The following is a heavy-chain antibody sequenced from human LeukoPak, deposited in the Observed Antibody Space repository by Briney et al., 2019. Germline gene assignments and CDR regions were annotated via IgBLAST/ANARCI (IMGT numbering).Heavy chain of an antibody. Sequence: EGSLRLSCAASGFTYSSYAMSWVRQAPGKGLEWVSAISSSGDNTYYPDSVKGRFTISRDNSKNTLYLQTNSLRAEDTAIYYCARLTGGDCYRDFSDYWGQGTLVAVSS. J-gene: IGHJ4*02. D-gene: IGHD2-21*01. CDR2: ISSSGDNT. CDR1: GFTYSSYA. V-gene: IGHV3-23*01. CDR3: ARLTGGDCYRDFSDY.